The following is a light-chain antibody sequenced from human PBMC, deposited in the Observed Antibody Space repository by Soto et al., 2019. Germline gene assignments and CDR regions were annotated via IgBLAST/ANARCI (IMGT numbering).Light chain of an antibody. Sequence: EIVLTQSPGTLSLSQGERATLSCRSSQTIGSTYLAWYQQNPGQAPRLLICGASSRATGIPDRFSGSGSGTDFTLTISRLEPEDFAVYYCHLYGSSPQTFGQGTKVDIK. V-gene: IGKV3-20*01. CDR2: GAS. CDR1: QTIGSTY. CDR3: HLYGSSPQT. J-gene: IGKJ1*01.